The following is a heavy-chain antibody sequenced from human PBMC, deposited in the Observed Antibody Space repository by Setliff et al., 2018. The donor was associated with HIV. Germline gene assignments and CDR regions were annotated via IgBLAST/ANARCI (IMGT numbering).Heavy chain of an antibody. V-gene: IGHV4-4*02. CDR3: ARSPLGSGYERYYFDY. CDR1: GGSISSSNW. D-gene: IGHD5-12*01. CDR2: IYHSGST. Sequence: PSETLSLTCAVSGGSISSSNWWSWVRQPPGKGLEWTGEIYHSGSTNYNPSLKSLVTISLDRSKTQSSLKLSSVTAADTAVYYCARSPLGSGYERYYFDYWGQGTLVTVSS. J-gene: IGHJ4*02.